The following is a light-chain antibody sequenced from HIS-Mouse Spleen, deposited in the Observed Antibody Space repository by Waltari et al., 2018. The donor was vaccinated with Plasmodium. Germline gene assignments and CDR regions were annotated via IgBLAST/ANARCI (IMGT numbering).Light chain of an antibody. CDR2: DAS. CDR3: QQRSNWPPKYT. V-gene: IGKV3-11*01. Sequence: EIVLTQSPATLSLSPGARATLSCRASQSVSSYLAWYQQKPGQDPRLLIYDASNRATGIPARFSGSGSGTDFTLTISSLEPEDFAVYYCQQRSNWPPKYTFGQGTKLEIK. J-gene: IGKJ2*01. CDR1: QSVSSY.